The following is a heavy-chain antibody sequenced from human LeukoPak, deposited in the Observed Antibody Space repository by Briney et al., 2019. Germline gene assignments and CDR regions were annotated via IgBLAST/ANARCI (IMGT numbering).Heavy chain of an antibody. Sequence: PSETLSLTCAVYGGSFSGYYWSWIRQPPGKGLEWIGEINHSGSTNYNPSLKSRVTISVDTSKNQFSLKLSSVTAADTAVYYCARDLTYYYDSSGCGFGYWGQGTLVTVSS. CDR2: INHSGST. V-gene: IGHV4-34*01. CDR1: GGSFSGYY. D-gene: IGHD3-22*01. J-gene: IGHJ4*02. CDR3: ARDLTYYYDSSGCGFGY.